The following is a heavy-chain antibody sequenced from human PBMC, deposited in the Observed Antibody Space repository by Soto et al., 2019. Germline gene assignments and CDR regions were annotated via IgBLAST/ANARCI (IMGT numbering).Heavy chain of an antibody. Sequence: ASVKVSCETSGYTFTSSDINWVRQATGQGPEWMGWMNPNSGNTGYAQKFQGRVTMTRNTSISTAYMELSSLRSEDTAVYYCVRTSGVSRDYGWKYDYNYYYMDVWGKGTTVTVSS. CDR1: GYTFTSSD. CDR3: VRTSGVSRDYGWKYDYNYYYMDV. J-gene: IGHJ6*03. D-gene: IGHD1-7*01. CDR2: MNPNSGNT. V-gene: IGHV1-8*01.